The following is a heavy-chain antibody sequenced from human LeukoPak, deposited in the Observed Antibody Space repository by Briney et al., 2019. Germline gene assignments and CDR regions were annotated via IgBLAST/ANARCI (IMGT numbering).Heavy chain of an antibody. CDR3: ARGLGLRGELLNNWFDP. Sequence: SETLSLTCTVSGGSISSYYWSWIRQPAGKGLEWIGRIYTSGSTNYNPSLKGRVTMSVDTSKNQFSLKLSSVTAADTAVYYCARGLGLRGELLNNWFDPWGQGTLVTVSS. D-gene: IGHD1-26*01. CDR2: IYTSGST. V-gene: IGHV4-4*07. J-gene: IGHJ5*02. CDR1: GGSISSYY.